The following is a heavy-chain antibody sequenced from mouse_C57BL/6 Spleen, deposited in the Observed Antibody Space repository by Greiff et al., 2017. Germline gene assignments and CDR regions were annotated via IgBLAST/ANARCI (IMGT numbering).Heavy chain of an antibody. J-gene: IGHJ1*03. CDR3: ARLTYGSSYGYFDV. Sequence: QVQLQQSGAELVRPGSSVKLSCKASGYTFTSYWMDWVKQRPGQGLEWIGNIYPSDSETHYNQKFKDKATLTVDKSSSTAYMQLSSLTSEDSAVYYCARLTYGSSYGYFDVWGTGTTVTVSS. CDR2: IYPSDSET. D-gene: IGHD1-1*01. CDR1: GYTFTSYW. V-gene: IGHV1-61*01.